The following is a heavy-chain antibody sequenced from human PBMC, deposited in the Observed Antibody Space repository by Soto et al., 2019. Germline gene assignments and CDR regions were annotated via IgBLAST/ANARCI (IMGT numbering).Heavy chain of an antibody. Sequence: KGLEWVSVIYSGGSTYYAESVKGRFTISRDNSKKTLYLEMDSLRAEETAVYYGAIFFFFSSRRRHTSYRSGFGIPPEPLSDL. CDR2: IYSGGST. J-gene: IGHJ2*01. CDR3: AIFFFFSSRRRHTSYRSGFGIPPEPLSDL. D-gene: IGHD1-26*01. V-gene: IGHV3-53*01.